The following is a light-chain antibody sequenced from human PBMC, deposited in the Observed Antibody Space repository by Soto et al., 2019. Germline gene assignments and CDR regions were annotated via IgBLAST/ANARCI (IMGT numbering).Light chain of an antibody. CDR3: QQYNNWPPWT. CDR2: GAS. CDR1: QSVSSN. V-gene: IGKV3-15*01. J-gene: IGKJ1*01. Sequence: ETVLTQSPATLSLSPGESATLSCRASQSVSSNLAWYQQKPGQAPRLLIYGASTRATGIPARFSGSGSGTEFTLTIRSLQSEDLAVYYCQQYNNWPPWTVGQGTKVDIK.